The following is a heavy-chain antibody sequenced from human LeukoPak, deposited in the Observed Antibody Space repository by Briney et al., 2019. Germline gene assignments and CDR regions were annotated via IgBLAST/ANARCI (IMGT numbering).Heavy chain of an antibody. Sequence: PSETLSLTCTLSGGSISNYYWSWIRQPPGKGLEWIGSIFYSGSTNYNPSLKSRVTISLDTSKNQFSLKLTSVSAADTAVYYCAREGGSYYHWFDPWGQGTLVTVSS. CDR3: AREGGSYYHWFDP. D-gene: IGHD1-26*01. V-gene: IGHV4-59*01. CDR1: GGSISNYY. CDR2: IFYSGST. J-gene: IGHJ5*02.